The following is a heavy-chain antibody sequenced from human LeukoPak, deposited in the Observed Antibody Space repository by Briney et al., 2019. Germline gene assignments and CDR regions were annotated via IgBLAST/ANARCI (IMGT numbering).Heavy chain of an antibody. CDR1: GFTFSSYE. D-gene: IGHD6-13*01. CDR2: ISGTGSTR. CDR3: ARVEQQLVRGY. Sequence: GGSLRLSCSASGFTFSSYEMNWVRQAPGKGLEWVSYISGTGSTRYYADSVKGRFTISRDNAKNSLYLQMNSLRAEDTALYYCARVEQQLVRGYWGQGTLVTVSS. J-gene: IGHJ4*02. V-gene: IGHV3-48*03.